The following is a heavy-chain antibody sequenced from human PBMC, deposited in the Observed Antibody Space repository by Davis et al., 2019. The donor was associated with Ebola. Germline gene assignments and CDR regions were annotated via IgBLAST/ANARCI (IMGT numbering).Heavy chain of an antibody. CDR3: SGLGASSGWYLP. CDR2: ISGDGSNT. D-gene: IGHD6-19*01. Sequence: GESLKISCAASGFTFSSYWMHWVRQAPGKELVWVSRISGDGSNTNYADSVKGRFTISRDNSKNTLYLQMNSLRAEDTAVYYCSGLGASSGWYLPWGQGTLVTVSS. CDR1: GFTFSSYW. J-gene: IGHJ5*02. V-gene: IGHV3-74*01.